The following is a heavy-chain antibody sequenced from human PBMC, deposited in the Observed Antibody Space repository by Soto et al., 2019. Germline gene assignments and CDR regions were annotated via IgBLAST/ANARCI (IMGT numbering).Heavy chain of an antibody. Sequence: PGGSLRLSCAASGFTFSSYAMSWVRQAPGKGLEWVSAISGSGGSTYYADSVKGRFTISRDNSKNTLYLQMNSLRAEDTAVYYCAKDGIAVAEPYYYYGMDVWGQGTTVTVSS. CDR2: ISGSGGST. V-gene: IGHV3-23*01. CDR1: GFTFSSYA. J-gene: IGHJ6*02. CDR3: AKDGIAVAEPYYYYGMDV. D-gene: IGHD6-19*01.